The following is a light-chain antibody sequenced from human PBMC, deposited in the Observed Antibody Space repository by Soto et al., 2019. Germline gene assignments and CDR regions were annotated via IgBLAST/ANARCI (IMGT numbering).Light chain of an antibody. Sequence: IVLKQSPATLSLSPWERATLSCGASQSVSSYLAWYQQKPGQAPRLLIYDASNRATGIPARFSGSGSGTDFTLTISSLEPEDFAVYYCQQRSNWPRTFGPGTKVDIK. CDR3: QQRSNWPRT. V-gene: IGKV3-11*01. CDR2: DAS. CDR1: QSVSSY. J-gene: IGKJ3*01.